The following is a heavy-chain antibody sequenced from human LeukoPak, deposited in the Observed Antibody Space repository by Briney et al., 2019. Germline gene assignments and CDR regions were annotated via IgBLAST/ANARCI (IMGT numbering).Heavy chain of an antibody. J-gene: IGHJ4*02. CDR2: IYHSGST. CDR3: ARVVATGYFDY. V-gene: IGHV4-38-2*02. CDR1: GYSISSGYY. D-gene: IGHD5-12*01. Sequence: PSETLSLTCTVSGYSISSGYYWGWIRQPPEKGLEWIGSIYHSGSTYYNPSLKSRVTISVDTSKNQFSLKLSSVTAADTAVYYCARVVATGYFDYWGQGTLVTVSS.